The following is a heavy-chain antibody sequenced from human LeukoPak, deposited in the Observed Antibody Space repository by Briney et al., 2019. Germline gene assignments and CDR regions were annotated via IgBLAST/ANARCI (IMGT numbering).Heavy chain of an antibody. CDR3: ARGNYLYYYDSSGYYPSDY. Sequence: GGSLRLSCAASGFTFSSYSMNWVRQAPGKGLEWVSSISGISSYIYYADSVKGRFTISRDNAKNSLYLQMNSLRAEDTAVYYCARGNYLYYYDSSGYYPSDYWGQGTLVTVSS. CDR1: GFTFSSYS. CDR2: ISGISSYI. D-gene: IGHD3-22*01. V-gene: IGHV3-21*01. J-gene: IGHJ4*02.